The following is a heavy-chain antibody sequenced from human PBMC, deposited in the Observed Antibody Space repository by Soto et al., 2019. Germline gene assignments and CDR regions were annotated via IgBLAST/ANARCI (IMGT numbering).Heavy chain of an antibody. V-gene: IGHV5-51*01. CDR3: ARSKYYDYVWGSWTPYYFDY. D-gene: IGHD3-16*01. CDR1: GYSFNNYW. Sequence: PGESLKISCKVSGYSFNNYWSAWVRPRPGTGLEWMGIVYPSNSGTRYSPSFQGQVTISADKSISTAYLQWSSLRASDTAMYYCARSKYYDYVWGSWTPYYFDYWGQGTLVTVSS. CDR2: VYPSNSGT. J-gene: IGHJ4*02.